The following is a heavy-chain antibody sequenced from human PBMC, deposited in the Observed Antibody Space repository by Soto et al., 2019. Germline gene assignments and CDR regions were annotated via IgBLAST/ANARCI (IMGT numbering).Heavy chain of an antibody. CDR2: INHSGST. V-gene: IGHV4-34*01. J-gene: IGHJ4*02. D-gene: IGHD4-17*01. CDR3: ARVRDYGDVIDY. CDR1: GGSFSGYY. Sequence: QVQLQQWGAGLLKPSETLSLTCAVYGGSFSGYYWSWIRQPPGKGLEWIGEINHSGSTNYNPSLKSRVTISVDTSKNQFSLKLSSVTAADTAVYYCARVRDYGDVIDYWGQGTLVTVPS.